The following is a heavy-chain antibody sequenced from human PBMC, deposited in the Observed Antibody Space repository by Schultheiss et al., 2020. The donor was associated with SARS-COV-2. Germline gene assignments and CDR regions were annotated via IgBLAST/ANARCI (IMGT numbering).Heavy chain of an antibody. CDR2: ISSSSSTI. CDR1: GFTFSSYA. D-gene: IGHD3-22*01. J-gene: IGHJ3*02. Sequence: GSLRLSCAASGFTFSSYAMSWVRQAPGKGLEWVSYISSSSSTIYYADSVKGRFTISRDNAKNSLYLQMNSLRAEDTAVYYCARASGRVVADAFDIWGQGTMVTVSS. V-gene: IGHV3-48*01. CDR3: ARASGRVVADAFDI.